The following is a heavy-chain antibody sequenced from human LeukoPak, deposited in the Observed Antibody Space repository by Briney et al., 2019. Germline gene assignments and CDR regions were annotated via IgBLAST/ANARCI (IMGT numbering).Heavy chain of an antibody. V-gene: IGHV4-4*07. D-gene: IGHD6-13*01. Sequence: GSLRLSCAASGFTFDDYAMHWIRQPAGKGLEWIGRIYTSGSTNYNPSLKSRVTMSVDTSKNQFSLKLSSVTAADTAVYYCARDSQGGLPFALAAAGISDYFDYWGQGTLVTVSS. CDR3: ARDSQGGLPFALAAAGISDYFDY. J-gene: IGHJ4*02. CDR2: IYTSGST. CDR1: GFTFDDYA.